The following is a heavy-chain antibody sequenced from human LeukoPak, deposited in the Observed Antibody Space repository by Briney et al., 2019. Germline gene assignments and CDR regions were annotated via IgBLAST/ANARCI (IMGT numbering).Heavy chain of an antibody. D-gene: IGHD2-15*01. Sequence: SETLSLTCTVSGGSISSYYWSWIRQPPGKGLEWIGYIYYSGSTNYNPSLKSRVTISVDTSKNQFSLKLSSVTAADTAVYYCARVVLLASDFDYWGQGTLVTVSS. CDR3: ARVVLLASDFDY. CDR2: IYYSGST. J-gene: IGHJ4*02. CDR1: GGSISSYY. V-gene: IGHV4-59*01.